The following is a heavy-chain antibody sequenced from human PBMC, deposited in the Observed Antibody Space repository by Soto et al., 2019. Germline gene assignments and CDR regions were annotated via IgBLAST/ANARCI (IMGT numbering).Heavy chain of an antibody. J-gene: IGHJ6*02. CDR1: GGSISSGGYY. Sequence: SVTLSLTCTVSGGSISSGGYYWSWIRQHPGKGLEWIGYIYYSGSTYYNPSLKSRVTISVDTSKNQFSLKLSSVTAADTAVYYCARDKRGYSSLDYYYYGMDVWGQGTTVT. D-gene: IGHD5-18*01. CDR3: ARDKRGYSSLDYYYYGMDV. V-gene: IGHV4-31*03. CDR2: IYYSGST.